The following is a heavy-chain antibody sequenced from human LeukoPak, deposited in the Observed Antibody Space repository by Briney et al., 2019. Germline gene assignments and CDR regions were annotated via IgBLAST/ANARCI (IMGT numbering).Heavy chain of an antibody. CDR2: IYSDGRT. V-gene: IGHV3-53*01. CDR3: ARGQDVWFGELEFDY. Sequence: GGSLRLSCAASGFTVSNKYMTWVRQAPGKGLEWVSLIYSDGRTYYADSVKGRCTISRDNSKNTLYLQMNSLRAEDTAVYYCARGQDVWFGELEFDYWGQGTLVTVSS. CDR1: GFTVSNKY. D-gene: IGHD3-10*01. J-gene: IGHJ4*02.